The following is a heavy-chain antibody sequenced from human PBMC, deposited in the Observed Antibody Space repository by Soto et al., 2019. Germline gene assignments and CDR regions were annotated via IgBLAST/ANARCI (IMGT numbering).Heavy chain of an antibody. CDR3: AKNLLVTTPDGFDI. V-gene: IGHV1-2*02. Sequence: ASVKVSCKASGYTFTGYFMHWVRQAPGQGLEWMGWINTYSGDTNFAQKFQGRITMTRDTSITTAYMEVSRLRSDDTAVYYCAKNLLVTTPDGFDIWGQGTMVPVSS. CDR2: INTYSGDT. J-gene: IGHJ3*02. CDR1: GYTFTGYF. D-gene: IGHD1-1*01.